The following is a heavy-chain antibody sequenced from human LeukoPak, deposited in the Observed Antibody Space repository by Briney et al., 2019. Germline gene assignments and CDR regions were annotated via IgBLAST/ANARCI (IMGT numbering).Heavy chain of an antibody. J-gene: IGHJ4*02. D-gene: IGHD1-26*01. CDR1: GGSISSSSYY. Sequence: SETLSLTCTVSGGSISSSSYYWSWIRQPPGKGLEWLVYIYSSGSTNYNPSLKSRVTISVDTSKNQFSLRLSSVTATDTAVYYCARGHSGSYLAFDYWGQGNLVTVSS. CDR3: ARGHSGSYLAFDY. V-gene: IGHV4-61*01. CDR2: IYSSGST.